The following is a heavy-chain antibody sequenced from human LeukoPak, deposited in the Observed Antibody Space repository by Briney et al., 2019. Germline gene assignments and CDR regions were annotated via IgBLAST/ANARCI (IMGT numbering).Heavy chain of an antibody. CDR2: IYSGGST. J-gene: IGHJ6*02. D-gene: IGHD1-26*01. Sequence: GGSLRLSCAASGFTVSSNYMSWVRQAPGKGLEWVSVIYSGGSTYYADSVKGRFTISRHNSKNTLYLQMNSLRAEDTAVYYCAREKVGGSQRVYYYYGMDVWGQGTTVTVSS. CDR1: GFTVSSNY. CDR3: AREKVGGSQRVYYYYGMDV. V-gene: IGHV3-53*01.